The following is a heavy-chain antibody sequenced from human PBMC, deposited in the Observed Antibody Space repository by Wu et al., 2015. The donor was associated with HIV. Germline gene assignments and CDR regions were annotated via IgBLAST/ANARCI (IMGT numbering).Heavy chain of an antibody. J-gene: IGHJ5*02. D-gene: IGHD3-22*01. V-gene: IGHV1-18*01. Sequence: QVQVVQSGPEVKKPGASMKVSCKVSGYVFTRYGITWVRQAPGQGLEWMGWISAYNGNTNYAQKLQGRVTMTTDTSTSTAYMELRSLRSDDTAVYYXARAGRETMIVVANNWFDPGAREPWSTVSS. CDR1: GYVFTRYG. CDR3: ARAGRETMIVVANNWFDP. CDR2: ISAYNGNT.